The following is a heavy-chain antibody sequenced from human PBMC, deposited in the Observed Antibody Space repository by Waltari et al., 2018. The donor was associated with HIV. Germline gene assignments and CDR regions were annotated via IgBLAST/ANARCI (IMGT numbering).Heavy chain of an antibody. J-gene: IGHJ6*02. CDR2: TYYRSKWYN. D-gene: IGHD3-10*01. V-gene: IGHV6-1*01. CDR3: VRGAGRNYYDYGMDF. CDR1: GDSVSSHSAD. Sequence: QVQLQQSGPGLVKPSQTLSLTCAISGDSVSSHSADWNWIRQSPSRGLAWLGRTYYRSKWYNDYAIAMRSRITIHPDKSKNEFSLQLNAVTHEYTAVYYCVRGAGRNYYDYGMDFWGQGTTVTVSS.